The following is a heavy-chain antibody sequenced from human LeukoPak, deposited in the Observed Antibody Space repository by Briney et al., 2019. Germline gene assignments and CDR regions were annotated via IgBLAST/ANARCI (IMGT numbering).Heavy chain of an antibody. J-gene: IGHJ4*02. D-gene: IGHD5-18*01. CDR1: GGSISSGGYS. V-gene: IGHV4-30-2*01. Sequence: PSQTLSLTCAVSGGSISSGGYSWSWIRQPAGKGLEWIGYIYHSGSTYYNPSLKSRVTISVDRSKNQFSLKLSSVTAADTAVYYCAREGRGYSYGYIDYWGQGTLVTVSS. CDR2: IYHSGST. CDR3: AREGRGYSYGYIDY.